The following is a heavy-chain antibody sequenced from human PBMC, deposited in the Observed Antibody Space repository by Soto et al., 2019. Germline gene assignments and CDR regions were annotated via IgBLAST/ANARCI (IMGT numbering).Heavy chain of an antibody. D-gene: IGHD3-10*01. V-gene: IGHV3-74*01. CDR1: GFTFSYYW. Sequence: EVQLVESGGGLVQPGESLRLSCAASGFTFSYYWMHWVRQAPGKGLVWVSRIHSDGSSTTYADSVKGRFTISRDNARKTLYLQLNSLSAEETAVSYCASGDRGAFDLWGQGTVVTVSS. CDR3: ASGDRGAFDL. J-gene: IGHJ3*01. CDR2: IHSDGSST.